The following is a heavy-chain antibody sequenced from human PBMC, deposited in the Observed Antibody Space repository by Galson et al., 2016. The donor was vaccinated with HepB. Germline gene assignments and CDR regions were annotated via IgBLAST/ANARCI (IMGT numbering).Heavy chain of an antibody. D-gene: IGHD4-11*01. Sequence: ETLSLTCTVSGGSVSSGSYYWRWIRQPPGKGLEWTGYTYSSGKTTYNPSLKRRAPISSDTSNNQFSLKLSSVTAADTAVYYCARVTRGPGLQLHLRSGGAFDMWGQGTMVTVSS. CDR1: GGSVSSGSYY. CDR2: TYSSGKT. V-gene: IGHV4-61*01. J-gene: IGHJ3*02. CDR3: ARVTRGPGLQLHLRSGGAFDM.